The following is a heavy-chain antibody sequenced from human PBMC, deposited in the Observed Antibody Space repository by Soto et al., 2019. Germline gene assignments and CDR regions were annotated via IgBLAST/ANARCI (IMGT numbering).Heavy chain of an antibody. Sequence: QVQLVQSGAEVKKPGASVKVSCKASGYTFTSYGISWVRQAPGQGLEWMGWISAYNGNTNYAQKLQGRVTMTTDTSSSTDYMELRSLSSDDTAVYYCVVAAQPYYFDYWGQGTLVTVSS. CDR3: VVAAQPYYFDY. J-gene: IGHJ4*02. CDR2: ISAYNGNT. CDR1: GYTFTSYG. V-gene: IGHV1-18*01. D-gene: IGHD2-15*01.